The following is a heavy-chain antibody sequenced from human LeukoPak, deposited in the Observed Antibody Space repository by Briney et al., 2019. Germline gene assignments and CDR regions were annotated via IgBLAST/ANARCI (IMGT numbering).Heavy chain of an antibody. J-gene: IGHJ4*02. CDR2: INQDGSEK. D-gene: IGHD3-10*01. CDR3: ARGALTMVRGVIIYFDY. CDR1: GFTFSSHW. Sequence: PGGSLRLSCAASGFTFSSHWMSWVRQAPEKGLGWVANINQDGSEKKYVDSVKGRFTISRDNAKNSLYLQMNSLRAEDTAVYYCARGALTMVRGVIIYFDYWGQGTLVTVSS. V-gene: IGHV3-7*01.